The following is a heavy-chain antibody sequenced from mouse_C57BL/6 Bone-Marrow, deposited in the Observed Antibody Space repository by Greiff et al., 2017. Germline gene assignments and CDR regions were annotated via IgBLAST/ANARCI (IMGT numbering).Heavy chain of an antibody. CDR1: GYSFTDYN. V-gene: IGHV1-39*01. CDR2: INPNYGTT. J-gene: IGHJ3*01. Sequence: VQLKQSGPELVKPGASVKISCKASGYSFTDYNMNWVKQSTGKSLEWIGVINPNYGTTSYNQKFKGKATLTVDQSSSTAYMQLNSLTSEDSAVYYCARWGYGSSDEGFAYWGQGTLVTVAA. D-gene: IGHD1-1*01. CDR3: ARWGYGSSDEGFAY.